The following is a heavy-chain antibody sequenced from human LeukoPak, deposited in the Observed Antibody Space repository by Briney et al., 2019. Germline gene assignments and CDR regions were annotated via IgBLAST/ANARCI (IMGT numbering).Heavy chain of an antibody. Sequence: ASVKVSCKASGYTFTSYGISWVRQAPGQGLEWMGWISAYNGNTNYAQKLQGRVTMTTDTSTSTAYMELSSLRSEDTAVYYCARGPILVRGVILADSVGGMDVWGQGTTVTVSS. CDR1: GYTFTSYG. J-gene: IGHJ6*02. CDR3: ARGPILVRGVILADSVGGMDV. V-gene: IGHV1-18*01. CDR2: ISAYNGNT. D-gene: IGHD3-10*01.